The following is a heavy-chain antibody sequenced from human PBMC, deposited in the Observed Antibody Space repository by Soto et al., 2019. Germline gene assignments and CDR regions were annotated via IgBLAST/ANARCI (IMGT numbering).Heavy chain of an antibody. Sequence: ASVKVSCKAAGYTFTGYYIHWMRQAPGQGLEWMGWINPNSGGTNYAQKFQDWVTMTRDTSISTAYMELSRLTSDDTAVYYCARGWLRFPNFDYWGQGTLVTVSS. CDR2: INPNSGGT. CDR1: GYTFTGYY. J-gene: IGHJ4*02. V-gene: IGHV1-2*04. D-gene: IGHD5-12*01. CDR3: ARGWLRFPNFDY.